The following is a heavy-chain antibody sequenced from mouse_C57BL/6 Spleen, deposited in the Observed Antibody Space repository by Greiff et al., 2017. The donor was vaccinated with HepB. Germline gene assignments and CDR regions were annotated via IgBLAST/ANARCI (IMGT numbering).Heavy chain of an antibody. D-gene: IGHD4-1*01. CDR2: IYPRSGST. Sequence: VQLQQSGAELARPGASVKLFCKASGSTFTSYGICWVKQRTGQCLEWIGEIYPRSGSTYHNEKFKGKVTLSADKASSTAFRELRSLTSEDTAVYFCARSELGLDDWGQGTTLTVSS. CDR1: GSTFTSYG. CDR3: ARSELGLDD. V-gene: IGHV1-81*01. J-gene: IGHJ2*01.